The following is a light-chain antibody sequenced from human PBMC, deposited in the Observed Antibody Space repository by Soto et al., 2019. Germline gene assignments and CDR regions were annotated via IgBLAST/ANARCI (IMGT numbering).Light chain of an antibody. CDR3: QQYYSTLT. CDR1: QSVLYSSNNKNY. J-gene: IGKJ4*01. CDR2: WAS. V-gene: IGKV4-1*01. Sequence: DIVMTQSPDSLAVSLGERATINCKSSQSVLYSSNNKNYLAWYQQKPGQPPKLLIYWASTRESGVPDRFSGSGSGTDFTRTISSLQAEEVAVYYGQQYYSTLTFGGGSKVEIK.